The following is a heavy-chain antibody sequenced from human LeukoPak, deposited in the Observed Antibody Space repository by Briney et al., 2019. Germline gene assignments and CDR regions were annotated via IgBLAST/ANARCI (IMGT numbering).Heavy chain of an antibody. CDR2: IWYDGSNK. Sequence: PGGSLRLSCAASGFTFSSYGMHWVRQAPGKGLEWVADIWYDGSNKYYADSVKGRFTISRDNSKNTLYLQMNSLRAEDTAVYYCARETSSSLDYWGQGTLVTVSS. D-gene: IGHD6-13*01. CDR1: GFTFSSYG. J-gene: IGHJ4*02. CDR3: ARETSSSLDY. V-gene: IGHV3-33*01.